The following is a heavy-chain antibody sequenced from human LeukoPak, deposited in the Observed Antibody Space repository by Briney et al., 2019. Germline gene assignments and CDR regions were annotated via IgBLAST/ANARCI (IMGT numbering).Heavy chain of an antibody. Sequence: GGSLRLSCAASGFTFSGSAMHWVRQASGKGLEWVGRIRSKANSYATAYAASVKGRFTISRDDSKNTAYLQMNSLKTEDTAVYYCTRQGDGYNFGYYYYMDVWGKGTTVTVSS. CDR1: GFTFSGSA. CDR3: TRQGDGYNFGYYYYMDV. D-gene: IGHD5-24*01. V-gene: IGHV3-73*01. J-gene: IGHJ6*03. CDR2: IRSKANSYAT.